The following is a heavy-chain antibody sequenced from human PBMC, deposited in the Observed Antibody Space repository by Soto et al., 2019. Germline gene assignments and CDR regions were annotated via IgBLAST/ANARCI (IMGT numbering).Heavy chain of an antibody. CDR1: GDSISTYY. Sequence: SETLSLTCTVSGDSISTYYWSWIRQPPGKGLEWIAYIYYTGNTYYNPSLKSRVTISMDTSKNQFSLKLSSVTAADTAVYYCARYYYDSSGYYYGWFDPWGQGTLVTVSS. V-gene: IGHV4-59*01. CDR2: IYYTGNT. J-gene: IGHJ5*02. D-gene: IGHD3-22*01. CDR3: ARYYYDSSGYYYGWFDP.